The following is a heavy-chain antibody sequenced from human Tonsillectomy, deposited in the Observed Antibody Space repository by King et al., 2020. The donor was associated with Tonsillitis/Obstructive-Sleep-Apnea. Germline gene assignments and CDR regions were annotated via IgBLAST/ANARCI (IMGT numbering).Heavy chain of an antibody. CDR1: GFTFNEYY. Sequence: VQLVESGGGLVKPGRSLRLSCAASGFTFNEYYMSWIRQAPGKGLEWVSYISGGSTYTNYADSVKGRFTISRDNAKNSLYLEMNSLRAEDTAVYYCARGAEVIVVVLGAANEYFQNWGQGTLVMVSS. CDR2: ISGGSTYT. V-gene: IGHV3-11*05. J-gene: IGHJ1*01. CDR3: ARGAEVIVVVLGAANEYFQN. D-gene: IGHD2-15*01.